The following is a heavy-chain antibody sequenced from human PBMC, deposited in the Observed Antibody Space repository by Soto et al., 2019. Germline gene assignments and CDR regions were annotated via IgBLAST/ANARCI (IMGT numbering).Heavy chain of an antibody. CDR1: GYSFTGYY. V-gene: IGHV1-2*02. Sequence: HEHLVQSGAEVKRPGASLKVSCKASGYSFTGYYIHWVRQAPGQGLEWMGWINPDSGATNYAQNFQGRVTLTSDTSISTDSMDPTSLTSDDTAVYYCARGDYGTGGYPFPYFDYWGQGTLVIVSS. J-gene: IGHJ4*02. CDR2: INPDSGAT. D-gene: IGHD2-8*02. CDR3: ARGDYGTGGYPFPYFDY.